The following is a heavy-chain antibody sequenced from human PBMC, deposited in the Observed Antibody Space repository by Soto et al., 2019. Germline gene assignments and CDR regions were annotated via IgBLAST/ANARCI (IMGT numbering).Heavy chain of an antibody. J-gene: IGHJ6*02. CDR1: GFSFSSYG. D-gene: IGHD6-13*01. Sequence: GGSLRLSCAASGFSFSSYGMHWVRQGPGKGLELVAFMSYDGSNKFYAESEKGRFTISRDTSKNTLYLQMNSLRAEDTAVYYCAKDRAAALNVGGMDVWGQGTRVNLPS. CDR2: MSYDGSNK. V-gene: IGHV3-30*18. CDR3: AKDRAAALNVGGMDV.